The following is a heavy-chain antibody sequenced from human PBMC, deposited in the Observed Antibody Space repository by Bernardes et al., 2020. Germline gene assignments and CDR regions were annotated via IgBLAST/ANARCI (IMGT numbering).Heavy chain of an antibody. Sequence: GGSLRLSCAASGFTFSSYWMHWVRQAPGKGLVWVSRINSDGSSTSYADSVKGRFTISRDNAKNTLYLQMNSLRAEDTAVYYCASETAGFGEFLFDPWGQGTLVTVSS. CDR3: ASETAGFGEFLFDP. CDR1: GFTFSSYW. V-gene: IGHV3-74*01. J-gene: IGHJ5*02. CDR2: INSDGSST. D-gene: IGHD3-10*01.